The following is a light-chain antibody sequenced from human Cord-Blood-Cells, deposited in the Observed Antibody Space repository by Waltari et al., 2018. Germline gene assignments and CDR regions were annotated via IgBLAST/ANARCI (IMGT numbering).Light chain of an antibody. CDR1: QSISSY. CDR2: AAS. CDR3: QQSYSTPWT. V-gene: IGKV1-39*01. Sequence: DIQMTQSPSSLSASVGDRVTITCRASQSISSYLNWYQQKPGKAPKLLIYAASSLQSGVPSRFSGSGSGTDFTRTISSLRPEEFAAYYCQQSYSTPWTFGQGTKVEIK. J-gene: IGKJ1*01.